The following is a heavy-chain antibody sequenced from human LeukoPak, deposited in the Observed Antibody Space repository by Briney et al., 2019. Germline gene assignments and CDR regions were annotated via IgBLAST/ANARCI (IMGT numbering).Heavy chain of an antibody. Sequence: GGSLRLTCAASGFTFSSNWMHWVRQGPGKGLVWVSRINGDGISTGYADSVKGRFTVSRDNAKKTLYLQMNSLRAEDTAVYYCARDVGNFDYWGQGTLVTVSS. CDR1: GFTFSSNW. V-gene: IGHV3-74*01. J-gene: IGHJ4*02. CDR2: INGDGIST. CDR3: ARDVGNFDY.